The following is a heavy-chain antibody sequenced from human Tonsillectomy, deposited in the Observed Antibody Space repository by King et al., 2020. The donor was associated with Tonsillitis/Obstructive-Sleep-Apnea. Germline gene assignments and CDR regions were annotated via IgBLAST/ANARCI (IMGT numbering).Heavy chain of an antibody. D-gene: IGHD2-2*01. CDR3: ARGTGYCASTNCLGGWFDP. V-gene: IGHV4-4*02. Sequence: QLQESGPGLVKPSGTLSLTCAVSGDSINSTNWWSWVRQPPGKGLEWFGEISHSGSTNYNPSLKSRVTISVDKSKNQFPLKLNSVTAADTAVYFCARGTGYCASTNCLGGWFDPWGQGTLVTVSS. CDR2: ISHSGST. CDR1: GDSINSTNW. J-gene: IGHJ5*02.